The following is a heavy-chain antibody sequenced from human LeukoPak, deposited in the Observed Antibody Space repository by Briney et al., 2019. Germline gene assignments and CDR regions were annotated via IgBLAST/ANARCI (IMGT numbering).Heavy chain of an antibody. CDR1: GFTFGTDA. CDR3: AKQMTVSRNFDD. D-gene: IGHD5/OR15-5a*01. CDR2: ISYDGNRK. J-gene: IGHJ4*02. V-gene: IGHV3-30*14. Sequence: GGSLTLACAASGFTFGTDAIHWLRQTPAKGLEWLALISYDGNRKYYADSAKGRFTISRDNTENTLYLQLDSVKEEDTGTYYCAKQMTVSRNFDDWGQGALVIVSS.